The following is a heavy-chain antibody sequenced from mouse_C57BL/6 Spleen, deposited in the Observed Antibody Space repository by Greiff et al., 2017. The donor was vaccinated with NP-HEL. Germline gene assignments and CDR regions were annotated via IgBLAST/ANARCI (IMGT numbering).Heavy chain of an antibody. CDR3: ARRYYYAMDY. V-gene: IGHV1-61*01. J-gene: IGHJ4*01. Sequence: VQLQQPGAELVRPGSSVKLSCKASGYTFTSYWMDWVKQRPGQGLEWIGNIYPSDSETHYNQKFKDKATLTVDKSSSTAYMQLSSLTSEDSAVYYCARRYYYAMDYWGQGTSVTVSS. CDR1: GYTFTSYW. CDR2: IYPSDSET.